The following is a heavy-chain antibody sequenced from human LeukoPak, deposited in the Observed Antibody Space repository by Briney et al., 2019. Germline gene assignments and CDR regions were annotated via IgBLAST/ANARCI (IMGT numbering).Heavy chain of an antibody. CDR2: IYYSGST. CDR3: ARDKLAAAYYYYGMDV. Sequence: SETLSLTCTVSGGPISSYYWRWIRQPPGKGLAWMGYIYYSGSTNYNPSLKNRVTISVATCKYQFSLKLSSVTAADTAVYYCARDKLAAAYYYYGMDVWGQGTTVTVSS. CDR1: GGPISSYY. J-gene: IGHJ6*02. D-gene: IGHD6-13*01. V-gene: IGHV4-59*12.